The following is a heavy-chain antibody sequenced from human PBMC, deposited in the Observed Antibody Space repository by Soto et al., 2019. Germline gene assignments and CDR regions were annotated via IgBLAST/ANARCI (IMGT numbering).Heavy chain of an antibody. J-gene: IGHJ5*02. Sequence: PGGSLRLSCAASGFIFSTSWMSWVRQAPGKGLEWVANIKEDGSEKYYVDSVKVRFTISRDNAKNSLYLQMNSLRAEDTAVYYCARFGSPWGQGTLVTVSS. D-gene: IGHD3-10*01. CDR3: ARFGSP. CDR1: GFIFSTSW. V-gene: IGHV3-7*01. CDR2: IKEDGSEK.